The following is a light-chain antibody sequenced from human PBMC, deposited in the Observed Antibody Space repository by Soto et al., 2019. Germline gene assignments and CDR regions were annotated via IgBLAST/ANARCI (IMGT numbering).Light chain of an antibody. CDR2: GAS. Sequence: EIVMTPSPATLSVSPGERATISCRARQSVSSNLAWYQQKPGQAPRLLIYGASTRATGIPARFSGSGSGTEYTLTISSLQSEDFAVYYCQQYNNWPFTFGPGTKVDIK. CDR3: QQYNNWPFT. J-gene: IGKJ3*01. V-gene: IGKV3-15*01. CDR1: QSVSSN.